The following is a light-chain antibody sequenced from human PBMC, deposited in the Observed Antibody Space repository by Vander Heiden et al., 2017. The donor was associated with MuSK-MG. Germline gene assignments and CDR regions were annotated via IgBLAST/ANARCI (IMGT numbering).Light chain of an antibody. CDR1: QSISNW. V-gene: IGKV1-5*03. Sequence: DIQMTQSPSTLSASVGDRVTITCRASQSISNWLAWYQQKPGKAPNLLIYKASSLESGVPSRFSGSGSGTEFTLTISSLQPDDFATYYCQQYNSYSSVTFGQGTKVEIK. CDR3: QQYNSYSSVT. CDR2: KAS. J-gene: IGKJ1*01.